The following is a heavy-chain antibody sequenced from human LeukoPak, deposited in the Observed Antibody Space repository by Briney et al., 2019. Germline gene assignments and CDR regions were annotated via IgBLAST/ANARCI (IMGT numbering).Heavy chain of an antibody. CDR3: ARTAFASGLYGDGFDV. CDR1: GYTFTNHD. Sequence: GASVKVSCKASGYTFTNHDINWVRRAPGHGLEWMGWMNLYSGDVGYAQKFQGRVTMIRNISETTAYMELSSLRSEDTAVYFCARTAFASGLYGDGFDVSGQGTLVTVSS. V-gene: IGHV1-8*01. D-gene: IGHD6-25*01. J-gene: IGHJ3*01. CDR2: MNLYSGDV.